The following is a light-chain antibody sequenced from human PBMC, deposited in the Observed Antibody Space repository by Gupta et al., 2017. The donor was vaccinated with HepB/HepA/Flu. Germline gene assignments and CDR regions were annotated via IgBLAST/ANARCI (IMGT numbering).Light chain of an antibody. CDR2: GAS. V-gene: IGKV3-15*01. CDR1: QSVSSN. J-gene: IGKJ1*01. CDR3: QQYNNRWT. Sequence: EIVMTQSPATLSVSPGERATLSCRASQSVSSNLAWYQQKPGQAPRLLIYGASTRATGIPARFSGSGSGTEFTLTISSLQSEDFAVYYCQQYNNRWTLGNGTKVEIK.